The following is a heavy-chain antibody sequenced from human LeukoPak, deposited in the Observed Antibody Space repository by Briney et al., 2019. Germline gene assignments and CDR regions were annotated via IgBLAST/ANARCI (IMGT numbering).Heavy chain of an antibody. V-gene: IGHV3-23*01. CDR1: GLTFSSYA. CDR3: ARRRRLSHFDY. J-gene: IGHJ4*02. CDR2: ISGSGGST. Sequence: GGSLRLSCAASGLTFSSYAMSWVRQAPGKGLEWVSAISGSGGSTYYADSVKGRFTISRDNSKNTLYLQMNSLRAEDTAVYYCARRRRLSHFDYWGQGTLVTVSS. D-gene: IGHD3-16*02.